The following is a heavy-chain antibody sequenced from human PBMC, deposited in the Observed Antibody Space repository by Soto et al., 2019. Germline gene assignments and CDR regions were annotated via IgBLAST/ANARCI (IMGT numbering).Heavy chain of an antibody. Sequence: QVQLQESGPGLVKPSETLSLTCTVSGGSMTGYFWTWIRQSAGKGLEWIGHVYNSGNTDYNPSLASRITMAVDTSKREFSLKVKSVTAADTAVYYCARTHWVSGTESWGQGTMVTVSS. CDR3: ARTHWVSGTES. V-gene: IGHV4-4*07. CDR1: GGSMTGYF. CDR2: VYNSGNT. J-gene: IGHJ5*02. D-gene: IGHD7-27*01.